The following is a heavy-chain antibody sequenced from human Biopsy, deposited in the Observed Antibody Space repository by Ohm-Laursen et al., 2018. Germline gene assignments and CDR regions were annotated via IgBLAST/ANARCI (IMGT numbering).Heavy chain of an antibody. D-gene: IGHD1-26*01. CDR2: VSWNRAGI. J-gene: IGHJ4*02. Sequence: SLSLSRTASGFTFAVYDLHWIRILPGPGQQRDSGVSWNRAGIAYANSVKGRFTISRDNTKNSLYLQMNSLRAEDTALYYWAKDVEVGREWGFDYWGQGTLVTVSS. V-gene: IGHV3-9*01. CDR3: AKDVEVGREWGFDY. CDR1: GFTFAVYD.